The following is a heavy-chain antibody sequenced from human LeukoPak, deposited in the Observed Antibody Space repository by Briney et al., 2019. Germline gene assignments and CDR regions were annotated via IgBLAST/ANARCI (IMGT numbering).Heavy chain of an antibody. CDR2: IHYSGGT. CDR1: GASISGYY. Sequence: SETLSLTCTVSGASISGYYWSWIRQPPGKGLEWLGNIHYSGGTNYSPSLKSRLTMSVDTSKNRFSLRLSSLTAADTAVYFCAGSGWSFDAFDFWGQGAMVTVSS. J-gene: IGHJ3*01. CDR3: AGSGWSFDAFDF. D-gene: IGHD6-19*01. V-gene: IGHV4-59*08.